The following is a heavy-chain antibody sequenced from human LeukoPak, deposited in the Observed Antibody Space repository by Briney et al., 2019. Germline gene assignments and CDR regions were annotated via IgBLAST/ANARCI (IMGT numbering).Heavy chain of an antibody. V-gene: IGHV3-13*01. Sequence: PGGSLRLSCAASGFTFSSYDMHWVRQATGKGLEWVSAIGTAGDTYYPGSVKGRFTISRENAKNSLYLQMNSLGAGDTAVYYCARSFTSYYYYGMDVWGQGTTVTVSS. J-gene: IGHJ6*02. CDR3: ARSFTSYYYYGMDV. CDR2: IGTAGDT. CDR1: GFTFSSYD. D-gene: IGHD3-16*01.